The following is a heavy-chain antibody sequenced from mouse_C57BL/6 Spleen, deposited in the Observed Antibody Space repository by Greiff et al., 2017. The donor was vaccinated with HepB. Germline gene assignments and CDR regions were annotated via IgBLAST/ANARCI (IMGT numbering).Heavy chain of an antibody. D-gene: IGHD4-1*01. V-gene: IGHV1-72*01. CDR2: IDPNSGGT. CDR1: GYTFTSYW. CDR3: ALTGVFDY. Sequence: QVQLKQPGAELVKPGASVKLSCKASGYTFTSYWMHWVKQRPGRGLEWIGRIDPNSGGTKYTEKFKSKATLTVDEPSRTNYMQLSSLTSEDSAVYYCALTGVFDYWGQGTTLTVSS. J-gene: IGHJ2*01.